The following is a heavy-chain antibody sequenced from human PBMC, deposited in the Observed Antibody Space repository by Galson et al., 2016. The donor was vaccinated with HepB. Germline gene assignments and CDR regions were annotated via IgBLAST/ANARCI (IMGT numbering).Heavy chain of an antibody. D-gene: IGHD3-9*01. CDR1: GFLVNSNY. CDR3: AKAHYDILTGYWPYFDY. V-gene: IGHV3-23*01. CDR2: ISGSGGST. J-gene: IGHJ4*02. Sequence: SLRLSCAVSGFLVNSNYMTWVRLAPGRGLEWVSGISGSGGSTYYADSVKGRITISRDNSKNTLYLQMNSLRVEDTAVYFCAKAHYDILTGYWPYFDYWGQGTLVTVSS.